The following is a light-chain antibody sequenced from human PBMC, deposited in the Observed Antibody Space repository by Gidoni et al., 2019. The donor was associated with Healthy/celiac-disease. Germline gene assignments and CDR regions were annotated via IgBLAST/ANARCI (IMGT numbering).Light chain of an antibody. CDR2: GAS. Sequence: EIVMTQSPATLSVSPGERATLPCRPSQSVSSNLAWYQQQPGQAPRLLIYGASTRATGNPARFSGSGSGTEYTLTISSLQSEDFAVYYCQQYNNWPPFTFGPGTKVDIK. CDR1: QSVSSN. V-gene: IGKV3-15*01. J-gene: IGKJ3*01. CDR3: QQYNNWPPFT.